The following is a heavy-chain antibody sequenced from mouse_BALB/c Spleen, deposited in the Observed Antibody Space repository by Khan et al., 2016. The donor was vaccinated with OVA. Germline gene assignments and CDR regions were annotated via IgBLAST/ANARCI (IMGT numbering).Heavy chain of an antibody. CDR3: ARDYWFVY. V-gene: IGHV5-6-5*01. CDR2: ISSGDTT. CDR1: GFSFSNYA. Sequence: DVMLVESGGGLVKPGGSLKVSCAVSGFSFSNYAMSWVRQTPEKRLEWVASISSGDTTYYPASVKGRFTISRDNARNILYLQMSSLRSEDTALYFCARDYWFVYWGQGTLVTVSA. J-gene: IGHJ3*01.